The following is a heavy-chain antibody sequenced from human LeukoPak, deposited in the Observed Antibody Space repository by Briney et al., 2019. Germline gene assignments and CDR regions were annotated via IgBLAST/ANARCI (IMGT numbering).Heavy chain of an antibody. CDR3: AKGSTRGYYYYYGMDV. Sequence: GGSLRVSCAASGFTFSNYAMSWVPQAPGKGLQWVSAISGSGGSTYYADSVKGRFTISRDNSKNTLYLQINSLRAEDTAVYYCAKGSTRGYYYYYGMDVWGKGTTVTVSS. D-gene: IGHD2-2*01. CDR1: GFTFSNYA. V-gene: IGHV3-23*01. CDR2: ISGSGGST. J-gene: IGHJ6*04.